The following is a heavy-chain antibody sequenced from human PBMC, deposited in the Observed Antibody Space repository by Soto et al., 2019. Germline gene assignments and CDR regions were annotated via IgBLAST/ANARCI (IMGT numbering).Heavy chain of an antibody. CDR1: GASISGSYYY. D-gene: IGHD1-20*01. CDR2: VFYTGFT. J-gene: IGHJ4*02. V-gene: IGHV4-39*01. CDR3: ATSQKGYNWNYFDH. Sequence: SETLSLTCAVSGASISGSYYYWAWLRQSPGKGPEWIGSVFYTGFTSYNPSLESRVSVSVDTSKSQFSLKLSAVTAADTAVYYCATSQKGYNWNYFDHWGQGALVTV.